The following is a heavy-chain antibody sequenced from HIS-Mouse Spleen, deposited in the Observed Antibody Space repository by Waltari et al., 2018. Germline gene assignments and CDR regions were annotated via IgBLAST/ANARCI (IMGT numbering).Heavy chain of an antibody. CDR1: GGSISSSSYY. Sequence: QLQLQESGPGLVKPSETLSLTCTVSGGSISSSSYYWCWIRQPPGKGLEWIGSIYYSGSTYDNPSHKSRVPISVDTSKNQFSLKLSSVTAADTAVYYCAREIPYSSSWYDWYFDLWGRGTLVTVSS. D-gene: IGHD6-13*01. CDR3: AREIPYSSSWYDWYFDL. CDR2: IYYSGST. J-gene: IGHJ2*01. V-gene: IGHV4-39*07.